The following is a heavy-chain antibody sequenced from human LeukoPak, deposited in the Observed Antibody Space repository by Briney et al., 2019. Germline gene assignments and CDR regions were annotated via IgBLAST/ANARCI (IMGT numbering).Heavy chain of an antibody. CDR2: INHSGST. V-gene: IGHV4-34*01. D-gene: IGHD3-9*01. CDR1: GGSFSGYY. CDR3: ARAPRYILTGYYIVYYYYGMDV. J-gene: IGHJ6*04. Sequence: SETLSLTCAVYGGSFSGYYWSWIRQPPGKGLEWIGEINHSGSTNYNPSLKSRVTISVDTSKNQFSLKLSSVTAADTAVYYCARAPRYILTGYYIVYYYYGMDVWGKGTTVTVSS.